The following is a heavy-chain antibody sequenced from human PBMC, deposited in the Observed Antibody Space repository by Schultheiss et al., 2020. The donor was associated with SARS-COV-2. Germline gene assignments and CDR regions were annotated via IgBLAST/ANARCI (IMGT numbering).Heavy chain of an antibody. CDR3: ARDQTSAVAGYYYYYGMDV. CDR2: IIPIFGTA. J-gene: IGHJ6*02. Sequence: SVKVSCKASGGTFSSYTISWVRQAPGQGLEWMGRIIPIFGTANYAQKFQGRVTITADESTSTAYMELSSLRSEDTAVYYCARDQTSAVAGYYYYYGMDVWGQGTTVTVSS. V-gene: IGHV1-69*13. D-gene: IGHD6-19*01. CDR1: GGTFSSYT.